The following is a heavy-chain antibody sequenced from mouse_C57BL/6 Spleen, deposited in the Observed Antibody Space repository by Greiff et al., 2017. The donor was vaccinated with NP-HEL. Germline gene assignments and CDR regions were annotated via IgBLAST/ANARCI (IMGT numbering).Heavy chain of an antibody. CDR2: IVPSGSCT. V-gene: IGHV1-69*01. CDR1: GYTFTSYW. D-gene: IGHD2-3*01. CDR3: ARSEGYPHY. J-gene: IGHJ2*01. Sequence: QVQLQQPGAELVMPGASVKLSCKASGYTFTSYWMQWVKQRPGQGLEWIGEIVPSGSCTNYNQKFKGKSTLTVDKSSSTAYMQLSSLTSEDSAVYYCARSEGYPHYWGQGTTLTVSS.